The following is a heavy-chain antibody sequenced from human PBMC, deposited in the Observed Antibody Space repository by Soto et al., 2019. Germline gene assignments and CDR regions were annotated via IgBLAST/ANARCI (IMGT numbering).Heavy chain of an antibody. CDR2: ISGSGGST. D-gene: IGHD3-3*01. J-gene: IGHJ4*02. Sequence: QPGGSLRLSCAASGFTFSSYAMSWVRQAPGKGLEWVSAISGSGGSTYYADSVKGRFTISRDNSKNTLYLQMNSLRAEDTAVYYCANRMADKPLTIFGVVITSVYYFDYWGQGTLVTVSS. CDR3: ANRMADKPLTIFGVVITSVYYFDY. CDR1: GFTFSSYA. V-gene: IGHV3-23*01.